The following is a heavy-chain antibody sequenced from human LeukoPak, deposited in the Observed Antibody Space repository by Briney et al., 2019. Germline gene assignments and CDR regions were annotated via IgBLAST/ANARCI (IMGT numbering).Heavy chain of an antibody. D-gene: IGHD5-12*01. V-gene: IGHV4-39*01. CDR1: GGSISSSSYY. Sequence: PSQTLSLTCTVSGGSISSSSYYWGWIRQPPGKGLEWIGSIYYSGSTYYNPSLKSRVTISVDTSKNQFSLKLSSVTAADTAVYYCARSIQSVHVDIVATTNWFDPWGQGTLVTVSS. CDR3: ARSIQSVHVDIVATTNWFDP. CDR2: IYYSGST. J-gene: IGHJ5*02.